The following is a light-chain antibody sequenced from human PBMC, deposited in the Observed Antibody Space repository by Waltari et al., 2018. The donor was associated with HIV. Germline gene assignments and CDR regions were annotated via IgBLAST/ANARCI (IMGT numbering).Light chain of an antibody. J-gene: IGKJ5*01. CDR2: AAS. Sequence: DIQMTQSPSSLSASVGDRVTITCRASQSVSNSLNWYQQKPGKAPKLLIYAASSLQNEVPSRFSGSGSGTDFTLTVNSLQPEDFATYYCQQTYRTPQTFGQGTRLEYK. CDR3: QQTYRTPQT. V-gene: IGKV1-39*01. CDR1: QSVSNS.